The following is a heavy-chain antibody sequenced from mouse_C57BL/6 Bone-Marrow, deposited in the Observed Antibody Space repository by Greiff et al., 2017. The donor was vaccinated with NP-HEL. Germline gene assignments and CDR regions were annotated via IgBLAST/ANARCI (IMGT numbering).Heavy chain of an antibody. CDR3: ARVGDGYPFAY. J-gene: IGHJ3*01. Sequence: QVQLQQSGPELVKPGASVKISCKASGYSFTSYYIHWVKPRPGQGLEWIGWISPGSGNTKYNEKFKGKATLTADTSSSTAYMQLSSLTSEDSAVYYCARVGDGYPFAYWGQGTLVTVSA. V-gene: IGHV1-66*01. D-gene: IGHD2-3*01. CDR2: ISPGSGNT. CDR1: GYSFTSYY.